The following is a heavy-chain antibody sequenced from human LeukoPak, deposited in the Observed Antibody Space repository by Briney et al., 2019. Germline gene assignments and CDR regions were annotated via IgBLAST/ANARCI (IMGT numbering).Heavy chain of an antibody. CDR2: ISDTGNT. CDR3: ARVNSYYYDSSGYWNAFDI. Sequence: GGSLRLSCAASGFTLSSYAMSWVRQAPEKGLEWVSAISDTGNTYHADSVKGRFTISRDNAKNTLYLQMNSLRAEDTAVYYCARVNSYYYDSSGYWNAFDIWGQGTMVTVSS. J-gene: IGHJ3*02. CDR1: GFTLSSYA. V-gene: IGHV3-23*01. D-gene: IGHD3-22*01.